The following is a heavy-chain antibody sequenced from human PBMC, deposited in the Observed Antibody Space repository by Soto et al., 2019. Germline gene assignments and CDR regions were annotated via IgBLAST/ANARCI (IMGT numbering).Heavy chain of an antibody. J-gene: IGHJ6*02. CDR3: ARLPRHIYHYGMDV. Sequence: SETLSLTCTVSGGSISSGGYYWSWIRQHPGKGLEWIGYIYYSGTTYYNPSLKSRVTISVDTSKNQFSLKLSSVSAADTALYYCARLPRHIYHYGMDVWGQGTTVTVSS. V-gene: IGHV4-31*03. CDR1: GGSISSGGYY. CDR2: IYYSGTT.